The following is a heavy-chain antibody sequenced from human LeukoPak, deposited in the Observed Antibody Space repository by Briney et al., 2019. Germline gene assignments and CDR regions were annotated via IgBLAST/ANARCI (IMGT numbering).Heavy chain of an antibody. J-gene: IGHJ4*02. Sequence: PSETLSLTCTVSGGSISSSSYYWGWIRQPPGKGLEWIGSIYYSGSTYYNPSLKSRVTISVDTSKNQFSLKLSSVTAADTAVYYCARAPYARRDGYKIGHSFDYWGQGTLVTVSS. D-gene: IGHD5-24*01. CDR1: GGSISSSSYY. CDR2: IYYSGST. V-gene: IGHV4-39*07. CDR3: ARAPYARRDGYKIGHSFDY.